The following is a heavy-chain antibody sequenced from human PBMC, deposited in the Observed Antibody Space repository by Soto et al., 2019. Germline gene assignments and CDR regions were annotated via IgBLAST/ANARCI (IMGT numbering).Heavy chain of an antibody. CDR2: VIPIFGTP. V-gene: IGHV1-69*01. CDR3: ARSQGGSSSLDIYYYYYYGMDV. D-gene: IGHD2-15*01. J-gene: IGHJ6*02. CDR1: GGTFSTYA. Sequence: QVQLVQSGAEVKKPGSSVKVSCKAPGGTFSTYAISWVRQAPGQGLEWMGGVIPIFGTPKYAQKFQGRVTMTADESTSTGYMELLSLRSEDTAVYYCARSQGGSSSLDIYYYYYYGMDVWGQGTTVTVSS.